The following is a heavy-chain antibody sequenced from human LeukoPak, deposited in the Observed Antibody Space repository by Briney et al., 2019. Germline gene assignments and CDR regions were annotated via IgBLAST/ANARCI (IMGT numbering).Heavy chain of an antibody. D-gene: IGHD3-16*01. CDR3: ARRFRD. J-gene: IGHJ4*02. V-gene: IGHV3-48*03. Sequence: GGSLRLSCVGSGLTFSGFELNWVRQPPGKGLEWVSYIRDDGSTTTYADSVKGRFVISRDNTKNSLYLQMNSLRGEDTAIYYCARRFRDWGQGTLVTVSS. CDR2: IRDDGSTT. CDR1: GLTFSGFE.